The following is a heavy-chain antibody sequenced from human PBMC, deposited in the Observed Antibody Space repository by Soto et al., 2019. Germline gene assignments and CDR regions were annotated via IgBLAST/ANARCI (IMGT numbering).Heavy chain of an antibody. CDR2: IYYSGST. Sequence: SETLSLTCTVSGGSISSGGYYWSWIRQHPGKGLEWIGYIYYSGSTYYNPSLKSRVTISVDTSKNQFSLKLSSVTAADTAVYYCARAHYDFWSGYSGPTPFDYWGQGTLVTVSS. J-gene: IGHJ4*02. CDR1: GGSISSGGYY. V-gene: IGHV4-31*03. CDR3: ARAHYDFWSGYSGPTPFDY. D-gene: IGHD3-3*01.